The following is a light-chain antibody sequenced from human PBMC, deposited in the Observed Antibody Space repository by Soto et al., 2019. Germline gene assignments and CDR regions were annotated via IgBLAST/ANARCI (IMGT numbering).Light chain of an antibody. J-gene: IGLJ1*01. V-gene: IGLV2-14*01. Sequence: QSALTQPASVSGSPGQSITISCTGTSSDVGAYNYVSWYQQYPGKAPKLMIYDVSNRPSGVSNRFSGSKSGNTASLTISGLQAEDEDDYYCGSYTSSSTYVFGSGTKLTVL. CDR2: DVS. CDR1: SSDVGAYNY. CDR3: GSYTSSSTYV.